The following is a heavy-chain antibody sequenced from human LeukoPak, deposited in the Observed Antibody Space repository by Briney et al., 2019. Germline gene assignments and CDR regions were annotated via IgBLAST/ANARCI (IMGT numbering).Heavy chain of an antibody. CDR3: TRDTFGARDS. Sequence: PGGSLRLSCAASGFTVSSNYMSWVRQAPGKGLEWVSVIYSGGSTYYADSVKGRFTISRDNSKNTLYLQMNSLRAEDAAVYYCTRDTFGARDSWGQGTLVTVSS. CDR1: GFTVSSNY. V-gene: IGHV3-66*01. CDR2: IYSGGST. J-gene: IGHJ4*02. D-gene: IGHD3-10*01.